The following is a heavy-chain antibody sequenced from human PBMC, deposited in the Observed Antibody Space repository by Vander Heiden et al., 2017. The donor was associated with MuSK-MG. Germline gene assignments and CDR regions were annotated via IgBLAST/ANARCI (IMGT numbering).Heavy chain of an antibody. V-gene: IGHV4-4*02. CDR1: GGSISSSHG. J-gene: IGHJ4*02. CDR3: ARDGSGSGWYEY. CDR2: IYHSGST. D-gene: IGHD6-19*01. Sequence: QLHLQESGPGLVKPSGPLSLTCAVSGGSISSSHGWSWVRQAPGNGLEWIGEIYHSGSTNYNPSVKSRLTISVDKSKNQFSLKVSSVTAADTAVYYGARDGSGSGWYEYWGQGTLVTVSS.